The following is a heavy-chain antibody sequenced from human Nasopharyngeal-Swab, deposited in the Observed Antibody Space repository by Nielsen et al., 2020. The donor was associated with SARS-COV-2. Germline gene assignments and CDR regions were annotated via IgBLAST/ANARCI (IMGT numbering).Heavy chain of an antibody. J-gene: IGHJ4*02. D-gene: IGHD3-3*01. V-gene: IGHV3-7*01. Sequence: GESLKISCAASGFTFSSYWMSWVRQAPGKGLEWVANIKQDGSEKYYVDSVKGRFTISRDNAKNSLYLPMNSLRAEDTAVYYCAREVDLEWLFYFDYWGQGTLVTVSS. CDR3: AREVDLEWLFYFDY. CDR1: GFTFSSYW. CDR2: IKQDGSEK.